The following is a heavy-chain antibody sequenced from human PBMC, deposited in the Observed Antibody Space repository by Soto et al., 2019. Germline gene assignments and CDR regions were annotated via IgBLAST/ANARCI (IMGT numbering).Heavy chain of an antibody. CDR2: ISAYNGNT. V-gene: IGHV1-18*01. Sequence: GASVKVSCKASGYTFTSYGISWVRQAPGQGLEWMGWISAYNGNTNYAQKLKGRVTMTTDTSTSTAYMELRSLRSDDTAVYYCARDPGYDSENWFDPWGQGTLVTVSS. CDR1: GYTFTSYG. J-gene: IGHJ5*02. CDR3: ARDPGYDSENWFDP. D-gene: IGHD3-3*01.